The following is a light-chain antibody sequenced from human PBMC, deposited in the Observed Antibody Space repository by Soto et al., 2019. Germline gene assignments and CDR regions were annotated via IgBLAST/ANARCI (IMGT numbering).Light chain of an antibody. CDR2: DAS. CDR3: QQRSNWTIT. J-gene: IGKJ3*01. V-gene: IGKV3-11*01. CDR1: QSVSSY. Sequence: EIVLTQSPATLSLSPGERATLSCRASQSVSSYLAWYQQKPGQAPRLLIYDASNRPTAIPARFSGSGSGTDFTLTISSLEPEDFAVYYCQQRSNWTITFGPGTKVEIK.